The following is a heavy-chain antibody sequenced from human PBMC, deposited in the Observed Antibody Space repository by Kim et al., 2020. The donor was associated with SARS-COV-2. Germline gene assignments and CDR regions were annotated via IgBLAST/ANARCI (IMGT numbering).Heavy chain of an antibody. Sequence: LNSRVTISVDTSKNQFSLKLSSVTAADTAVYYCARDLRYFDPNYYYGMDVWGQGTTVTVSS. J-gene: IGHJ6*02. V-gene: IGHV4-59*01. D-gene: IGHD3-9*01. CDR3: ARDLRYFDPNYYYGMDV.